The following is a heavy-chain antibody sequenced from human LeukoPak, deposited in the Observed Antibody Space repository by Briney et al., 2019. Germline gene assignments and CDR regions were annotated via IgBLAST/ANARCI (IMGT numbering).Heavy chain of an antibody. J-gene: IGHJ4*02. D-gene: IGHD6-19*01. V-gene: IGHV3-74*01. CDR1: GFTFSSYW. CDR2: INSDGSST. Sequence: TGGSLRLSCAASGFTFSSYWMHWVRQTPGKGLVWVSRINSDGSSTTYADSVKGRFTISRDNSKNTLYLQMNSLRAEDMAVYYCAKEMFGWYFDYWGQGTLVTVSS. CDR3: AKEMFGWYFDY.